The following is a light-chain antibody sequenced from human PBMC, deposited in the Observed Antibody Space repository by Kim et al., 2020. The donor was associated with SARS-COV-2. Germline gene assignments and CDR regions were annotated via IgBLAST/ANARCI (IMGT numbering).Light chain of an antibody. Sequence: PVKAARCTCGRNKIGSKTVLWYQQKPGQAHVLVIFYDSDRPSGIPERLSGSNAGDTATLTISRVEAGDEADYYCQVWDTGSDHVVFGGGTQLTVL. CDR2: YDS. CDR1: KIGSKT. V-gene: IGLV3-21*04. J-gene: IGLJ2*01. CDR3: QVWDTGSDHVV.